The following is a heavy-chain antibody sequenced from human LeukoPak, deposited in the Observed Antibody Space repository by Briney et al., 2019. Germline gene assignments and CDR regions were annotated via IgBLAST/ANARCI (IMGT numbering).Heavy chain of an antibody. D-gene: IGHD6-13*01. CDR1: GGSFSGYY. CDR2: INHSGST. Sequence: PSETLSLTCAVYGGSFSGYYWSWIRQPPGKGLEWIGEINHSGSTYYNPSLKSRVTISVDTSKNQFSLKLSSVTAADTAVYYCARAPPPYSSSWYLFEYYFDYWGQGTLVTVSS. J-gene: IGHJ4*02. V-gene: IGHV4-34*01. CDR3: ARAPPPYSSSWYLFEYYFDY.